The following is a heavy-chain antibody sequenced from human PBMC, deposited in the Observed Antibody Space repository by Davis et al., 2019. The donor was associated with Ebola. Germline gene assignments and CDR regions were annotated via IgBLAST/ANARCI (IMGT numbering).Heavy chain of an antibody. V-gene: IGHV3-11*04. Sequence: GESLKISCEVSGFTFSDYYMSWIRQAPGKGLEWIAYIGPSGNSFYCADSVKGRFTISRDNAKNSLDLQMNSLTVEDTAIYYCAKDSGWQMSPWGRGTLVTVSS. CDR3: AKDSGWQMSP. D-gene: IGHD6-19*01. J-gene: IGHJ1*01. CDR1: GFTFSDYY. CDR2: IGPSGNSF.